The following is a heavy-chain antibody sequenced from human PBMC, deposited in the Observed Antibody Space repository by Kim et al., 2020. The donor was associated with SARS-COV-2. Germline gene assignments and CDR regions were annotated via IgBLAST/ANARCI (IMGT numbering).Heavy chain of an antibody. J-gene: IGHJ5*02. Sequence: GGSLRLSCAASGFTFSSYEMNWVRQAPGKGLEWVSYISSSGSTIYYADSVKGRFTISRDNAKNSLYLQMNSLRAEDTAVYYCAREGIAAAGMPNWFDPWGQGTLVTVSS. CDR2: ISSSGSTI. D-gene: IGHD6-13*01. CDR1: GFTFSSYE. V-gene: IGHV3-48*03. CDR3: AREGIAAAGMPNWFDP.